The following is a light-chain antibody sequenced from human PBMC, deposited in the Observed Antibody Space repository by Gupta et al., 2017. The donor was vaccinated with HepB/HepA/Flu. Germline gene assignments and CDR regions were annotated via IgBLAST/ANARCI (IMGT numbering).Light chain of an antibody. CDR3: QVWDSSHYV. Sequence: SSDLTQPPSVSVSPGQTATITCSGNNLGNKYTCWYQQKAGQSPTLVIYQDNQRPSGIPARFSASNSGNTATLTISGTQPADEADYYCQVWDSSHYVFGSGTKVTLL. CDR2: QDN. J-gene: IGLJ1*01. CDR1: NLGNKY. V-gene: IGLV3-1*01.